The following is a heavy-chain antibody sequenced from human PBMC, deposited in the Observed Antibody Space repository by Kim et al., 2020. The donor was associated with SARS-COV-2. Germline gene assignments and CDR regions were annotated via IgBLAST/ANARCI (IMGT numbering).Heavy chain of an antibody. Sequence: YNGNTNYAQKLQGRVTMTTDTSTSTVYMELRSLRSDDTAVYYCASDRVGYWGQGTLVTVSS. CDR3: ASDRVGY. CDR2: YNGNT. D-gene: IGHD1-26*01. V-gene: IGHV1-18*01. J-gene: IGHJ4*02.